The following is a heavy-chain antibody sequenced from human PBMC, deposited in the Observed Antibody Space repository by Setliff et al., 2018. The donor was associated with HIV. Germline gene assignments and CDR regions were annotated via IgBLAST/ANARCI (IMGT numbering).Heavy chain of an antibody. V-gene: IGHV4-31*03. CDR3: ARFPLLHKNAFDI. Sequence: SETLSLTCTVSGGSISSGTYYWSWIRQHPGKGLEWIGYIYYSGSTYYNPSLKSRVTISVDTSRNQFSLNLSSVTAADTAVYYCARFPLLHKNAFDIWGQGTMVTVSS. D-gene: IGHD2-15*01. CDR1: GGSISSGTYY. CDR2: IYYSGST. J-gene: IGHJ3*02.